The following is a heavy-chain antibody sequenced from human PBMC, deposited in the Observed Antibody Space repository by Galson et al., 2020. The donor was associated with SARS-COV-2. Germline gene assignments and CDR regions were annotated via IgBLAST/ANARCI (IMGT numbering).Heavy chain of an antibody. V-gene: IGHV5-51*01. J-gene: IGHJ5*02. D-gene: IGHD3-10*01. Sequence: GGSLRLSCKGSGYSFTSYWIGWVRQMPGKGLEWMGIIYPGDSDTSYSPSFQGQVTISADKSISTAYLQWSSLKASDTAMYYCARRRWFGEFWFDPRGQGTLVTVSS. CDR2: IYPGDSDT. CDR1: GYSFTSYW. CDR3: ARRRWFGEFWFDP.